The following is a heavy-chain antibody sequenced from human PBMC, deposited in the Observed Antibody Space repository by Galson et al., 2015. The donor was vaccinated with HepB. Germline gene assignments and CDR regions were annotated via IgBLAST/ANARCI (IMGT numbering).Heavy chain of an antibody. D-gene: IGHD2-2*01. Sequence: LRLSCAASGFTFSSYAMSWVRQAPGKGLEWVSAISGSGGSTYYADSVKGRFTISRDNSKNTLYLQMNSLRAEDTAVYYCARLLGYCSSTSCSPTLYYYGMDVWGQGTTVTVSS. CDR2: ISGSGGST. CDR3: ARLLGYCSSTSCSPTLYYYGMDV. CDR1: GFTFSSYA. V-gene: IGHV3-23*01. J-gene: IGHJ6*02.